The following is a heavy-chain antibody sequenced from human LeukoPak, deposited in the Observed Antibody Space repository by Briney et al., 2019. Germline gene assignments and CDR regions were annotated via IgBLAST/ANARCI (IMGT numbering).Heavy chain of an antibody. CDR3: ARGLLDYDFWSANDY. D-gene: IGHD3-3*01. V-gene: IGHV3-11*01. CDR2: ISSSGSTI. Sequence: GGSLRLSCAASGFTFSDYYMSWIRQAPGKGLEWVSYISSSGSTIYYADSVKGRFTISRDNAKNSLYLQMNSLRAEDTAVYYCARGLLDYDFWSANDYWGQGTLVTVSS. J-gene: IGHJ4*02. CDR1: GFTFSDYY.